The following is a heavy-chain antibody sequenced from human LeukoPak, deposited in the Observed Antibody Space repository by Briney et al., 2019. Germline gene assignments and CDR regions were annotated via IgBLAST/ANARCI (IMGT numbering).Heavy chain of an antibody. CDR2: IYTSGTT. V-gene: IGHV4-4*07. CDR1: GGSISSYY. CDR3: ARADFWSGPVDY. Sequence: SETLSLTCTVSGGSISSYYWSWIRQPAGKGLEWIGRIYTSGTTNYNPSLKSRVTISVDTSKNQFSLKLSSVTAADTAVYYCARADFWSGPVDYWGQGTLVTVSS. J-gene: IGHJ4*02. D-gene: IGHD3-3*01.